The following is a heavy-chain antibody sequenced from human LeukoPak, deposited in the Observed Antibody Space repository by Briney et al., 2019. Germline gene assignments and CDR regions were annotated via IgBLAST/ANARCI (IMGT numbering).Heavy chain of an antibody. CDR3: ARVSYYYYMDV. CDR2: ISSSSSYI. V-gene: IGHV3-21*01. CDR1: GFAFSSYS. J-gene: IGHJ6*03. Sequence: GGSLRLSCAASGFAFSSYSMNWVRQAPGKGLEWVSSISSSSSYIYYADSVKGRFTISRDNSKNTLYLQMNSLRAEGTAVYYCARVSYYYYMDVWGKGTTVTVSS.